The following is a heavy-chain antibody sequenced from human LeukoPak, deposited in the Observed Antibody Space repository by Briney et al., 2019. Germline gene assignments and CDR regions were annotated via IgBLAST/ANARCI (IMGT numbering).Heavy chain of an antibody. CDR1: GFTFDDYA. Sequence: GRSLRLSCAASGFTFDDYAMHWVRQAPGKGLEWVSGISWNSGSIGYADSVKGRFTISRDNAKNSLYLQMNSLRAEDTALYYCAKAKGIAAAGPIDYWGQGTLVTVSS. J-gene: IGHJ4*02. CDR3: AKAKGIAAAGPIDY. CDR2: ISWNSGSI. D-gene: IGHD6-13*01. V-gene: IGHV3-9*01.